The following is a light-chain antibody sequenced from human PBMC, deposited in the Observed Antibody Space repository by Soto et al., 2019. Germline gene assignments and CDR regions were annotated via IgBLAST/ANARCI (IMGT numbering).Light chain of an antibody. CDR3: QQYNSYLWT. Sequence: DIQMTQSPSTLSASVGDRVTITCRASQSISSWLAWYQQKPGKAPKLLIYDASSLESGDPSRFSGSGPGTEFTLTISSLQPDDFATYYYQQYNSYLWTFGQGTKVEIK. V-gene: IGKV1-5*01. CDR1: QSISSW. J-gene: IGKJ1*01. CDR2: DAS.